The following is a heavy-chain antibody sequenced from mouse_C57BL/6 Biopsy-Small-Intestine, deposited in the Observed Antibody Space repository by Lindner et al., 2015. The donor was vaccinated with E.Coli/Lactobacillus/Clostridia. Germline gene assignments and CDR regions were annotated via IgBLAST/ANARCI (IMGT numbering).Heavy chain of an antibody. CDR2: ITPYNGAS. CDR3: ARSDYSSSWYFDV. CDR1: GYTFTDYY. V-gene: IGHV1-19*01. Sequence: VQLQESGPVLVKPGASVKMSCKASGYTFTDYYMNWVKQSLGKSPEWIGIITPYNGASSYNQKFKGKATMTVDKSSNTAYMELNSLTSEDSAVYYCARSDYSSSWYFDVWGTGTTVTVSS. J-gene: IGHJ1*03. D-gene: IGHD2-5*01.